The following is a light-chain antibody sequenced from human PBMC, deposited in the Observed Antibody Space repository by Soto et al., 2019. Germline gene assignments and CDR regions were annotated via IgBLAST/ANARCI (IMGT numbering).Light chain of an antibody. Sequence: EIVLTQPPATLSLSPGERAIVSCRASQSVSTFLAWFQQKPGQPPRLLIYNASNRTTGIPARFSGSGSGTDLTLTISRLEPEDFAVYYCQQYGSSPPLTFGGGTKVDIK. V-gene: IGKV3-20*01. CDR3: QQYGSSPPLT. CDR2: NAS. CDR1: QSVSTF. J-gene: IGKJ4*01.